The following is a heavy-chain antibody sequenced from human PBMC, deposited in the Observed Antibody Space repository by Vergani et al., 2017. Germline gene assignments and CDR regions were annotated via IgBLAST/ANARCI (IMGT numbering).Heavy chain of an antibody. D-gene: IGHD2-15*01. V-gene: IGHV1-18*01. Sequence: QVQLVQSGAEVKKPGASVKVSCKASGYTFTSYGISWVRQAPGQGLEWMGWISAYNGNTNYAQKLQGRVTITADESTSTAYMELSSLRSEDTAVYYCAGQDIVVVVAATGWFDPWGQGTLVTVSS. CDR1: GYTFTSYG. J-gene: IGHJ5*02. CDR3: AGQDIVVVVAATGWFDP. CDR2: ISAYNGNT.